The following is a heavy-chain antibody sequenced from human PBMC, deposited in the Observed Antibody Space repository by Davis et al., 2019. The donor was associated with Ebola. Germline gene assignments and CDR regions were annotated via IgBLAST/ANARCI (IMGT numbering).Heavy chain of an antibody. V-gene: IGHV4-39*01. CDR3: ARYLRVTTAYFDY. D-gene: IGHD4-17*01. CDR1: GGSISSSSYY. J-gene: IGHJ4*02. Sequence: SETLSLTCTVSGGSISSSSYYWGWIRQPPGKGLEWIGSIYYSGSTYYNPYLKSRVTISVDTSKNQFSLKLSSVTAADTAVYYCARYLRVTTAYFDYWGQGTLVTVSS. CDR2: IYYSGST.